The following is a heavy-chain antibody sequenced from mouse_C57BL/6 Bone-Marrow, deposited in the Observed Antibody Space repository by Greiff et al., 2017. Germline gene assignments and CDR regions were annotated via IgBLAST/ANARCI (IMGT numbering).Heavy chain of an antibody. D-gene: IGHD2-3*01. CDR2: IHPSIGRT. V-gene: IGHV15-2*01. J-gene: IGHJ3*01. CDR3: ARFYDGYYGGFAY. CDR1: DSEVFPIAY. Sequence: VQLQQSGSELRSPGSSVKLSCKDFDSEVFPIAYMSWVRQKPGHGFEWIGGIHPSIGRTIYGEKFEDKATLDADTLSNTAYLELNSLTSEDSAIYYCARFYDGYYGGFAYWGQGTLVTVSA.